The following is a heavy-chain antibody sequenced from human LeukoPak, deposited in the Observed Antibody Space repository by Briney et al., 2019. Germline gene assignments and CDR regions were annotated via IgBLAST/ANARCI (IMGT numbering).Heavy chain of an antibody. D-gene: IGHD1-14*01. CDR2: ISSSGSTI. V-gene: IGHV3-48*03. CDR3: ATDRNYYYYYMDV. Sequence: GGSLRLSCAASGFSFSNYEMNWVRQAPGKGLEWVSYISSSGSTIYYADSVKGRFTISRDNAKNSLYLQMNSLRAEDTAVYYCATDRNYYYYYMDVWGKGTTVTVSS. J-gene: IGHJ6*03. CDR1: GFSFSNYE.